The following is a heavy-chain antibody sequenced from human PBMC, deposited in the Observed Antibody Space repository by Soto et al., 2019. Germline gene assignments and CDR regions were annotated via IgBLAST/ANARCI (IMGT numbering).Heavy chain of an antibody. Sequence: GGSLRLSCAASGFTFSSYSMNWVRQAPGRGLEWVSSISSSSSYIYYADSVKGRFTISRDNAKNSLYLQMNSLRAEDTAVYYCARGPSAAYSYGYPRYWGQGTLVTVSS. CDR2: ISSSSSYI. CDR1: GFTFSSYS. D-gene: IGHD5-18*01. V-gene: IGHV3-21*01. CDR3: ARGPSAAYSYGYPRY. J-gene: IGHJ4*02.